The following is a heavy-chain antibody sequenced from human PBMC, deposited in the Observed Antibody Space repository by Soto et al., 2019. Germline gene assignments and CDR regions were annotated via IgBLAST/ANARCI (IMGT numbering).Heavy chain of an antibody. D-gene: IGHD3-16*01. V-gene: IGHV4-4*02. CDR1: GGSISSSNW. J-gene: IGHJ5*02. CDR2: IYHSGST. CDR3: VRDRAFSYAYDL. Sequence: SETLSLTCAVSGGSISSSNWWSWVRQPPGKGLEWIGEIYHSGSTNYNPSLKSRVTISVDKSKNQFSLQLSSVTAADTALYFCVRDRAFSYAYDLWGQGTLVTVSS.